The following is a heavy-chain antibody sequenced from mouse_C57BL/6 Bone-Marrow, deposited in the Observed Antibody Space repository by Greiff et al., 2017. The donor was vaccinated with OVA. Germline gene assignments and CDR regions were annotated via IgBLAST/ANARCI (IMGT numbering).Heavy chain of an antibody. Sequence: EVKLMESGGDLVKPGGSLKLSCAASGFTFSSYGMSWVRQTPDKRLEWVATISSGGSYTYYPDNVKGRFTISRDNAKNTLYLQMSSLKSEDTAMYYCARIRMITTPSYWGQGTLVTVSA. CDR3: ARIRMITTPSY. J-gene: IGHJ3*01. D-gene: IGHD2-4*01. V-gene: IGHV5-6*01. CDR1: GFTFSSYG. CDR2: ISSGGSYT.